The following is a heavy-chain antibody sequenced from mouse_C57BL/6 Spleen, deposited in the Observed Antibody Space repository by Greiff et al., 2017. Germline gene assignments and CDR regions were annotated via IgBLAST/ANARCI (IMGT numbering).Heavy chain of an antibody. D-gene: IGHD4-1*01. CDR2: IRNKANNHAT. CDR3: TRGGTGTFDY. CDR1: GFTFSDAW. V-gene: IGHV6-6*01. J-gene: IGHJ2*01. Sequence: EVQVVESGGGLVQPGGSMKLSCAASGFTFSDAWMDWVRQSPEKGLEWVAEIRNKANNHATYYAESVKGRFTISRDDSKSSVYLQMNSLRAEDTGIYYCTRGGTGTFDYWGQGTTLTVSS.